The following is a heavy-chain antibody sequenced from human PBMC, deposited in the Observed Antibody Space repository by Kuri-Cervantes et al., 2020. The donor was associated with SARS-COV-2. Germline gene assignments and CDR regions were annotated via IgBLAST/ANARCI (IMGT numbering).Heavy chain of an antibody. J-gene: IGHJ3*02. CDR1: GFTFSSYA. D-gene: IGHD1-14*01. CDR3: AKGRIHHSDAFDI. Sequence: GESLKISCAASGFTFSSYAMSWVRQAPGKGLEWVSAISGSGGSTYYADSVKGRFTISRDNSKNTLYLQMNSLRAEDTAVYYCAKGRIHHSDAFDIWGQGTMVTV. CDR2: ISGSGGST. V-gene: IGHV3-23*01.